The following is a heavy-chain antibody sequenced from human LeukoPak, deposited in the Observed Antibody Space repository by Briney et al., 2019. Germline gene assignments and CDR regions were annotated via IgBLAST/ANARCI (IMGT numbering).Heavy chain of an antibody. J-gene: IGHJ5*02. D-gene: IGHD6-19*01. CDR3: ARDGTSGWTYNWFDP. Sequence: GGSLRLSCAASGFTFSSYSMNWVRQAPGKGLEWVSYISSSSSTIYYADSVKGRFTISRDNAKNSLYLQMNSLRAEDTAVYYCARDGTSGWTYNWFDPWGQGTLVTVSS. V-gene: IGHV3-48*01. CDR1: GFTFSSYS. CDR2: ISSSSSTI.